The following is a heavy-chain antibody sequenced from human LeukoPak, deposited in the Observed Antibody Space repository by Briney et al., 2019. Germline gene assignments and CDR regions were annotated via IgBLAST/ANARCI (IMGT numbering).Heavy chain of an antibody. CDR2: IYYSGST. CDR1: GGSMSSYY. V-gene: IGHV4-59*01. Sequence: PSETLSLTCTVSGGSMSSYYWSWIRQPPGKGLEWIGYIYYSGSTNYNPSLKSRVTISVDTSKNQFSLKLSSVTAADTAVYYCARALGMTTVIGAHYGMDVWGQGTTVTVSS. D-gene: IGHD4-11*01. CDR3: ARALGMTTVIGAHYGMDV. J-gene: IGHJ6*02.